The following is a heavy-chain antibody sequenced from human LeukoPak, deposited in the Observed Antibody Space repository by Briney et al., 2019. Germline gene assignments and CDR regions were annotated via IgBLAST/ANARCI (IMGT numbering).Heavy chain of an antibody. CDR1: GFSFDDHA. CDR2: INWDGSII. D-gene: IGHD2-21*02. CDR3: ARDMTAHSSAVSGVPGDY. J-gene: IGHJ4*02. V-gene: IGHV3-43D*03. Sequence: GGSLRLSCAASGFSFDDHAMHWVRQAPGKGLEWVSLINWDGSIIYYGDSVRGRFTISRDNSKNSLFLQMHSLRAEDSAFYYCARDMTAHSSAVSGVPGDYWGQGTLVSVSS.